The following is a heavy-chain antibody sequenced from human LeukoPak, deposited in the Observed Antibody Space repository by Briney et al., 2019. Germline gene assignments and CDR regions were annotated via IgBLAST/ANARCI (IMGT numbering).Heavy chain of an antibody. CDR3: ASQSSGSSTRAPDF. CDR1: GVIFSSLS. J-gene: IGHJ4*02. V-gene: IGHV3-48*04. Sequence: GGSLRLSCETSGVIFSSLSLNWVRQPPGKGLEWLSYISASSRTTYYADSVKGRFIVSRDNAKNSLFLQMDSLRADDTALYYCASQSSGSSTRAPDFWGQGTVVTVST. CDR2: ISASSRTT. D-gene: IGHD1-26*01.